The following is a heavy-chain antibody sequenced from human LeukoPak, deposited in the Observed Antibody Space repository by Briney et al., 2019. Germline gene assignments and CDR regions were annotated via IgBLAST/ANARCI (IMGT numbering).Heavy chain of an antibody. J-gene: IGHJ5*02. Sequence: PGGSLTLSCAASGFTFYDYAMHGLRQAPGEGLEWVSGIWWCSGSIVCADSVKGRFTISRDNDKNSLYLQMNSLRAEDTALYYCAKDSGYDFWSGYNWFDPWGQGTLVTVSS. D-gene: IGHD3-3*01. CDR1: GFTFYDYA. CDR2: IWWCSGSI. V-gene: IGHV3-9*01. CDR3: AKDSGYDFWSGYNWFDP.